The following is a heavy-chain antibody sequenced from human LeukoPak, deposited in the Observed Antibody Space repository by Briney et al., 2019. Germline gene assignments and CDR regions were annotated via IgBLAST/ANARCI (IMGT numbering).Heavy chain of an antibody. Sequence: GGSLRLSCAASGFTVSSNHMSWVRQAPGKGLEWVSVIYSSGSTYYADSVKGRFTISRDNSKNTLHLQMNTLRAKDTAVYYCASRIATAGSVDYWGQGTLVTVSS. V-gene: IGHV3-53*01. CDR2: IYSSGST. D-gene: IGHD6-13*01. CDR3: ASRIATAGSVDY. J-gene: IGHJ4*02. CDR1: GFTVSSNH.